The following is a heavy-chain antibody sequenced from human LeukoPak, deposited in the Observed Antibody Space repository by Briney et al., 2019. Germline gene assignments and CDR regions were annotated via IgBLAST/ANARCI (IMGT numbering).Heavy chain of an antibody. Sequence: GGSLRLSCAASGFTFSTYGMNWVRQAPGKGLEWVSYIPGGSGTIYYADSVRGRFTISRDNAKNSLYLQMNSLRAEDTAVYYCAREGPDYWGQGTLATVSS. CDR2: IPGGSGTI. CDR1: GFTFSTYG. V-gene: IGHV3-48*01. J-gene: IGHJ4*02. CDR3: AREGPDY.